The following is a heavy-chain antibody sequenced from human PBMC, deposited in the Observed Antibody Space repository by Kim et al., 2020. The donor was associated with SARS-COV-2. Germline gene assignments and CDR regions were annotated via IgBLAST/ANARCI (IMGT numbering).Heavy chain of an antibody. CDR1: GGSFSGYY. V-gene: IGHV4-34*01. Sequence: SETLSLTCAVYGGSFSGYYWSWIRQPPGKGLEWIGEINHSGSTNYNPSLKSRVTISVDTSKNQFSLKLSSVTAADTAVYYCARVFWSGYYTDPSYYYMDVWGKGTTVTVSS. CDR3: ARVFWSGYYTDPSYYYMDV. J-gene: IGHJ6*03. D-gene: IGHD3-3*01. CDR2: INHSGST.